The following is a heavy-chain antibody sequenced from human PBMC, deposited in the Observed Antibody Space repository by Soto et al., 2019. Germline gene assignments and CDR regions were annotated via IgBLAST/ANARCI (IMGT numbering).Heavy chain of an antibody. CDR1: GYTFTNNG. J-gene: IGHJ4*02. D-gene: IGHD7-27*01. Sequence: QVQLVQSGAEVKKPGASVKVSCKASGYTFTNNGINWVRQATGQGLEWMGWINPSTGETGYTQKLQGRLAMTRDTSITTAYMELTSLTSEDTAVYYCTRAGDSGAWISNWVQGTLVTVSS. CDR2: INPSTGET. CDR3: TRAGDSGAWISN. V-gene: IGHV1-8*01.